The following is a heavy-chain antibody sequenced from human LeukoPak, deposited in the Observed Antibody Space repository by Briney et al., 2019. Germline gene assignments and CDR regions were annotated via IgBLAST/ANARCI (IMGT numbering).Heavy chain of an antibody. D-gene: IGHD3-10*01. CDR3: VRGGYYYGPSD. Sequence: SETLSLTCTVSGGSISSGDYYWSWIRQPAGKGLEWIGRTYTSGSINYNPSLKSRVTMSVDTSKNQFSLKLSSVTAADTAVYYCVRGGYYYGPSDWGQGTLVTVSS. CDR2: TYTSGSI. V-gene: IGHV4-61*02. J-gene: IGHJ4*02. CDR1: GGSISSGDYY.